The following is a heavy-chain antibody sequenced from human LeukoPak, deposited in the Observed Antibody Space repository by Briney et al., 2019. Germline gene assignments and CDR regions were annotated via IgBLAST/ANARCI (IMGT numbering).Heavy chain of an antibody. Sequence: VASVKVSCKASGYTFTGYYMHWVRQAPGQGLEGMGWINPNSGGTNYAQKFQGRVTMTRDTSISTAYMELSRLRSDDTAVYYCARDESGRYFDWLLYWDYWGQGTLVTVSS. D-gene: IGHD3-9*01. CDR3: ARDESGRYFDWLLYWDY. CDR2: INPNSGGT. J-gene: IGHJ4*02. CDR1: GYTFTGYY. V-gene: IGHV1-2*02.